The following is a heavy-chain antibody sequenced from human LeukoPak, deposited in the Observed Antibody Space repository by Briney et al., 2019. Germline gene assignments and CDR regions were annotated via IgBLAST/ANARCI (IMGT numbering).Heavy chain of an antibody. Sequence: GRSLRLSCAASGFTFTSYGMHWVRQAPGKGLEWVSAISGSGGSTYYADSVRGRFTISRDNSKNTLYLQMNSLRAEDTAVYYCAKGPLAVGVDYWGQGTLVTVSS. D-gene: IGHD6-19*01. J-gene: IGHJ4*02. CDR1: GFTFTSYG. CDR3: AKGPLAVGVDY. V-gene: IGHV3-23*01. CDR2: ISGSGGST.